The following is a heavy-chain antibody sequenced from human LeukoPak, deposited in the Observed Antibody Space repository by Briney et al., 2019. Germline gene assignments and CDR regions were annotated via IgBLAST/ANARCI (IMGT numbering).Heavy chain of an antibody. CDR3: ARVIAVVRGGGLSYYYAMDV. J-gene: IGHJ6*02. CDR1: GFTFISYS. CDR2: INSGSSTT. D-gene: IGHD3-10*01. V-gene: IGHV3-48*02. Sequence: GGSLRLSCAASGFTFISYSMTWVRQAPGKGLEWVSYINSGSSTTYYADSVKGRFTISRDNGKTSLYLQMNSLRDEDTAVYYCARVIAVVRGGGLSYYYAMDVWGQGTTVTVSS.